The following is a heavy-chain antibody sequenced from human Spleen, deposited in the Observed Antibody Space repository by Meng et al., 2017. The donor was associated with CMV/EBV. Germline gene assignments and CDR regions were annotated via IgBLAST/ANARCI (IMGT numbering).Heavy chain of an antibody. D-gene: IGHD3-16*01. V-gene: IGHV4-39*07. Sequence: QLQLQASGPGLVKPSESLSLTCPVSGGSISSSSYYWGWIRQPPGKGLEWIGSIYYSGSTYYNPSLKSRVTISVDTSKNQFSLKLSSVTAADTAVYYCARGKFEGWFDPWGQGTLVTVSS. CDR1: GGSISSSSYY. CDR2: IYYSGST. CDR3: ARGKFEGWFDP. J-gene: IGHJ5*02.